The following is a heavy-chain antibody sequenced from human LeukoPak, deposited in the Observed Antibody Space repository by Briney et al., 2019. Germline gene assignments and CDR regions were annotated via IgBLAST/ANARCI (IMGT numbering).Heavy chain of an antibody. CDR1: GYSFTSYW. Sequence: GESLKISCKGSGYSFTSYWIGWVRQMPGKGLEWMGIIYPGDSDTRYSPSFQGQVTISVDKSISTVYLQWSSLKASDTAMYYCARGDGSGSYPGWFDPWGQGTLVTVSS. V-gene: IGHV5-51*01. CDR2: IYPGDSDT. J-gene: IGHJ5*02. D-gene: IGHD3-10*01. CDR3: ARGDGSGSYPGWFDP.